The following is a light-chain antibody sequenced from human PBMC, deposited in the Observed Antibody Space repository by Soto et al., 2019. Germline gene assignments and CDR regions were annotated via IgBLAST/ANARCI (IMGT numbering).Light chain of an antibody. V-gene: IGKV3-11*01. CDR2: DAS. CDR1: QSVSSY. CDR3: QQRSNWPVT. Sequence: EIVLTQSPGTLXXXXXXXXXXSCRASQSVSSYLAWYQQKPGQAPRLLIYDASTRATGISARFSGSGSGTDFTLTISSLEPEDFAVYYCQQRSNWPVTFGQGTKV. J-gene: IGKJ1*01.